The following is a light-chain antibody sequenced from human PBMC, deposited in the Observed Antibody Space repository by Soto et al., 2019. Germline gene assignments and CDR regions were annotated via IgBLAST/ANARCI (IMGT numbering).Light chain of an antibody. Sequence: DIQMTPNPPTIAASVGDIDTSTCRASQSISSWLAWYQQKPGKAPKLLIYKASSLESGVPSRFSGSGSGTEFALTISSLQPDDFATYYCQQYNSYSITFGQGTRLEIK. CDR2: KAS. CDR3: QQYNSYSIT. V-gene: IGKV1-5*03. CDR1: QSISSW. J-gene: IGKJ5*01.